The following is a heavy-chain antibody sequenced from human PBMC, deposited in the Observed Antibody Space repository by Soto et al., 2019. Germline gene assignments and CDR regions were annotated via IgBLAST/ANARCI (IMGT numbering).Heavy chain of an antibody. CDR2: IYYSGST. D-gene: IGHD2-8*01. Sequence: SETLSLTCTVAGGSIRSGDYYWSWIRQPPGKGLEWIGYIYYSGSTYYNPSLKSRVTISVDTSKNQFSLKLSSVTATDTAVYYCARDLEVRGTNGSPWGQGTLVTVSS. CDR3: ARDLEVRGTNGSP. J-gene: IGHJ5*02. V-gene: IGHV4-30-4*01. CDR1: GGSIRSGDYY.